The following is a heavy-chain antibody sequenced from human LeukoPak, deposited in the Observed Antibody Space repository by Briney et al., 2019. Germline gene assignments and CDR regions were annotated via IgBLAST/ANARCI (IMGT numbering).Heavy chain of an antibody. Sequence: SETLSLTCTVSGGSISSYYWSWIRQPPGKGLEWIGYIYYSGSTNYNPSLKSRVTISVDTSKNQFSLKLSSVTAADTAVYYCARHVPSDDYGGNSEENYFDYWGQGTLVTVSS. CDR2: IYYSGST. V-gene: IGHV4-59*08. CDR3: ARHVPSDDYGGNSEENYFDY. CDR1: GGSISSYY. D-gene: IGHD4-23*01. J-gene: IGHJ4*02.